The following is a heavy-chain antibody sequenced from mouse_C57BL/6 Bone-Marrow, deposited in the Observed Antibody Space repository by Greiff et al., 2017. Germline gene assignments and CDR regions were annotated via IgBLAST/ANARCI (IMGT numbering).Heavy chain of an antibody. J-gene: IGHJ3*01. Sequence: VQLQQSGAELVKPGASVKLSCKASGYTFTEYTIPWVKQRSGQGLEWIGWFYPGSGSLKYNEKFKDKATLTADKSSSTVSMELSRLASEDSAVYFCARHEEGYYYGSSLFAYWGQGTLVTVSA. CDR1: GYTFTEYT. CDR3: ARHEEGYYYGSSLFAY. V-gene: IGHV1-62-2*01. CDR2: FYPGSGSL. D-gene: IGHD1-1*01.